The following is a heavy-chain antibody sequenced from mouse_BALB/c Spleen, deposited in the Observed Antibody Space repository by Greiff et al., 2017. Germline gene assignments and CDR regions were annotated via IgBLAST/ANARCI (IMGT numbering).Heavy chain of an antibody. J-gene: IGHJ2*01. CDR2: INSNGGST. D-gene: IGHD2-1*01. Sequence: EVMLVESGGGLVKLGGSLKLSCAASGFTFSSYYMSWVRQTPEKRLELVAAINSNGGSTYYPDTVKGRFTISRDNARNILYLQMSSLRSEDTAMYYCARGHYGNHFDYWGQGTTLTVSS. CDR1: GFTFSSYY. CDR3: ARGHYGNHFDY. V-gene: IGHV5-6-2*01.